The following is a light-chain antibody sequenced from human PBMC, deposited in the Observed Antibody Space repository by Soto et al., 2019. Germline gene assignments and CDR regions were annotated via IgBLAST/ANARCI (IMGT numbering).Light chain of an antibody. CDR2: DNN. V-gene: IGLV1-51*01. Sequence: QSVLTQPPSVSAAPGQKVTISCSGSSSNIGNNYVSWYQQLPGTAPKLLIYDNNKRPSGISDRFSGSKSGTSATLGITGLQTGDEADYYCGTWDSSLNTCVFGAGTKLTVL. J-gene: IGLJ1*01. CDR3: GTWDSSLNTCV. CDR1: SSNIGNNY.